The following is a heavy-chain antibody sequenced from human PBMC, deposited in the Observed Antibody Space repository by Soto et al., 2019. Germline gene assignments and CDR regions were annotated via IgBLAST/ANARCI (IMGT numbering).Heavy chain of an antibody. CDR3: AKGVEHSTADAFET. CDR1: GFTFTTSS. CDR2: ISGNGYTT. J-gene: IGHJ3*02. D-gene: IGHD5-18*01. Sequence: EAQVLESGGDLVQPGGSLRLTCAVSGFTFTTSSINWVRQAPGKGLEWVSSISGNGYTTYYADSVTGRFTISTDNSKSTVFLQMNSLRVEDTALYYCAKGVEHSTADAFETWGQGTMVTVSS. V-gene: IGHV3-23*01.